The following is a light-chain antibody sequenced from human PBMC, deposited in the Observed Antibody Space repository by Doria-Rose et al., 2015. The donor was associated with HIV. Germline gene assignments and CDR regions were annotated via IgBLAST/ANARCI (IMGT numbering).Light chain of an antibody. CDR3: MQGTHWPPIT. CDR2: KVS. J-gene: IGKJ5*01. CDR1: QSLGHSDGNTH. V-gene: IGKV2-30*02. Sequence: DIVMTQSPLSLPVTLGQPASISCRSSQSLGHSDGNTHLNWFQQRPGQSPRRLMYKVSNRDSGVPDRISGSGSGTEFSLKISRVEAEDVGVYYCMQGTHWPPITFGQGTRLEIK.